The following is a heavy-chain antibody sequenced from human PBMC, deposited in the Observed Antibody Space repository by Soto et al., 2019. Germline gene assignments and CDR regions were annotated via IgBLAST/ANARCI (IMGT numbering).Heavy chain of an antibody. D-gene: IGHD5-18*01. CDR3: VSDRGYGHASVPYS. CDR1: GFTFSSYG. CDR2: ISYDGGLQ. Sequence: QAQLVESGGGVVQPGRSLRLSCAASGFTFSSYGMLWVRQAPGTGLEWVAVISYDGGLQHYADSVKGRFTISRDNSKNMVLLQMNSLRAEDTAVYYCVSDRGYGHASVPYSWGQGTLVSDSS. V-gene: IGHV3-30*03. J-gene: IGHJ4*02.